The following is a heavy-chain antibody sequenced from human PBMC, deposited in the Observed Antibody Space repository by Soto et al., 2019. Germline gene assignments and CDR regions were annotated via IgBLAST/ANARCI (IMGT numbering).Heavy chain of an antibody. J-gene: IGHJ4*02. Sequence: ASVKVSCKASGYTFTSYGISWVRQAPGQGLEWMGWINAYNGNTNYAQKLQGRVTMTTDTSTSTAYMALRSLRSDDTAVYYCARDPVAGTYFDYWGQGALLTVSS. CDR3: ARDPVAGTYFDY. CDR1: GYTFTSYG. V-gene: IGHV1-18*01. CDR2: INAYNGNT. D-gene: IGHD6-19*01.